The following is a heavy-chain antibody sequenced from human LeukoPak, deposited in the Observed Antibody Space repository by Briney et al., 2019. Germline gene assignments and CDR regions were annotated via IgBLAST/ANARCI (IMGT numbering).Heavy chain of an antibody. CDR3: ARDGGYCSGGSCYSNSWYYYYGMDV. Sequence: SETLSLTCTVSGGSISSYYWSWIRQPPGKGLEWIGYIYYSGSTNYNPSLKSRVTISVDTSKNQFSLKLSSVTAADTAVYYCARDGGYCSGGSCYSNSWYYYYGMDVWGQGTTVTVSS. J-gene: IGHJ6*02. CDR2: IYYSGST. V-gene: IGHV4-59*01. CDR1: GGSISSYY. D-gene: IGHD2-15*01.